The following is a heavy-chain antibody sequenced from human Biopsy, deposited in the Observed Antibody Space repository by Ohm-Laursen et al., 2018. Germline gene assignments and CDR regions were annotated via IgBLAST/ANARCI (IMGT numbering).Heavy chain of an antibody. D-gene: IGHD4-11*01. Sequence: SDTLSLTCTVSGGPIDSYYWSWIRQPPGKALEWIGYIYSTGRTSYNPSLKSRVSISVDTSRNQVSLTLSSVTAADTAVYYCARDSGILNYGNFKYYHYYGMDVWGQGTKVTVSS. CDR3: ARDSGILNYGNFKYYHYYGMDV. J-gene: IGHJ6*02. V-gene: IGHV4-59*01. CDR1: GGPIDSYY. CDR2: IYSTGRT.